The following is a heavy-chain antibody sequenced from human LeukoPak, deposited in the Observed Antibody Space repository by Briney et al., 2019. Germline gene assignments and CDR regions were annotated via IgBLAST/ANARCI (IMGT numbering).Heavy chain of an antibody. CDR2: IYHSGST. D-gene: IGHD1-1*01. CDR1: GYSISSGYY. CDR3: ASQQQLVLLDWFDP. Sequence: SETLSLTCIVSGYSISSGYYWGWIRQPPGKGLEWVGSIYHSGSTDYNPSLKSRVTISVDTSKNQFSLKLRSVTAADTAVYFCASQQQLVLLDWFDPWGQGTLVTVSS. V-gene: IGHV4-38-2*02. J-gene: IGHJ5*02.